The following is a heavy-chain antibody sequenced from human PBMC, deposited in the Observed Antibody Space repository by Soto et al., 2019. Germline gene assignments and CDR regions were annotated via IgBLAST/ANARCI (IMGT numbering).Heavy chain of an antibody. J-gene: IGHJ4*02. CDR3: ARTHSGSYYSVFNY. CDR1: NFSISSGYY. Sequence: NPWETLSLTCVVSNFSISSGYYWCWIRQSPGKGLEWIASIYRSGTTSYNPSLKSRVTISVDPSKNQFSLMLTAVTAADTAVYYCARTHSGSYYSVFNYWGRGSLVTVSS. V-gene: IGHV4-38-2*01. D-gene: IGHD1-26*01. CDR2: IYRSGTT.